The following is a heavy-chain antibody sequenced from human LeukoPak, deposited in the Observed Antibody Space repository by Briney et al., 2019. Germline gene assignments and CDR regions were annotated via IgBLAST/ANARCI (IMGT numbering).Heavy chain of an antibody. J-gene: IGHJ6*02. D-gene: IGHD6-6*01. CDR1: GYTFTSYG. Sequence: ASVKVSYKASGYTFTSYGISWVRQAPGQGLEWMGGIIPIFGTANYAQKFQGRVTITADESTSTAYMELSSLRSEDTAVYYCARLDEYSSSSRYYGMDVWGQGTTVTVSS. V-gene: IGHV1-69*13. CDR2: IIPIFGTA. CDR3: ARLDEYSSSSRYYGMDV.